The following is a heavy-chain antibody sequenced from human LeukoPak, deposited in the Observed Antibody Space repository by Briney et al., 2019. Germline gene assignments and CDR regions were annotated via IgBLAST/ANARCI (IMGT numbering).Heavy chain of an antibody. CDR1: GYSISSGYY. J-gene: IGHJ4*02. Sequence: ETLSLTCAVSGYSISSGYYWGWIRQPPGKGLEWIGSIHRSGSTYYNPSLKSRVTISVDTSKNQFSLKLSSVTAADTAVYYCARVLGGIAARPEYFDYWGQGTLVTVSS. D-gene: IGHD6-6*01. CDR3: ARVLGGIAARPEYFDY. V-gene: IGHV4-38-2*01. CDR2: IHRSGST.